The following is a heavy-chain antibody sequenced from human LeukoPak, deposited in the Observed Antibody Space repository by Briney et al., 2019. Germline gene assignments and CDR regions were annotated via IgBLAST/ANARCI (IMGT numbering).Heavy chain of an antibody. J-gene: IGHJ6*03. Sequence: SETLSLTCAVYGGSFSGYYWSWIRQPPGKGLEWIGEINHSGSTNYNPSLKSRVTISEDTSKNQCALKLSSVTAADTAVYYCARGVTGTAFYMDVWGKGTTVTVSS. CDR2: INHSGST. CDR3: ARGVTGTAFYMDV. V-gene: IGHV4-34*01. CDR1: GGSFSGYY. D-gene: IGHD1-1*01.